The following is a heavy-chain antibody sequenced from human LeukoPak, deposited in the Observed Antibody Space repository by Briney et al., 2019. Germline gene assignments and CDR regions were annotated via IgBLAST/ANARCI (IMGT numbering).Heavy chain of an antibody. J-gene: IGHJ6*02. CDR2: ITASGGST. CDR3: TKHEGGSMNV. CDR1: GLTFSTYA. Sequence: GGSLRLSCAASGLTFSTYAMSWVRQAPGKGLEWVSAITASGGSTYYADSVKGRFTISRDNSKNTLNLQMNSLRAEDTAVYYCTKHEGGSMNVWGQGTTVTVSS. V-gene: IGHV3-23*01. D-gene: IGHD3-16*01.